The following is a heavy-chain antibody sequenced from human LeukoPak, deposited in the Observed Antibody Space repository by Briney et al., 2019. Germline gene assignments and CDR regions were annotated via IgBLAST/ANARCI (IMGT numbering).Heavy chain of an antibody. V-gene: IGHV4-31*01. Sequence: SQTLSLTCTVSGGSISSGGYYWSGLRQDPGKGREWIVYIYSSGSTYYTPSLNSLVTISVDTSNTQFSLKLSSVTAADTAVYYCARSPNRTSKSRSPPYYFDYWGQGTLVTVSS. CDR2: IYSSGST. D-gene: IGHD2/OR15-2a*01. CDR3: ARSPNRTSKSRSPPYYFDY. CDR1: GGSISSGGYY. J-gene: IGHJ4*02.